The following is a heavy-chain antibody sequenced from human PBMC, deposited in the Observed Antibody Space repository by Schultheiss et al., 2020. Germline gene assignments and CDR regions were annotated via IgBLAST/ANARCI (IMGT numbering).Heavy chain of an antibody. Sequence: SATLSLTCTVSGGSISSGSYYWSWIRQPAGKGLEWIGRIYTSGSTNYNPSLKSRVTISVDTSKNQFSLKLSSVTAADTAVYYCARGIGTRGWFDPWGQGTLVTVSS. D-gene: IGHD1-14*01. CDR3: ARGIGTRGWFDP. CDR2: IYTSGST. CDR1: GGSISSGSYY. V-gene: IGHV4-61*02. J-gene: IGHJ5*02.